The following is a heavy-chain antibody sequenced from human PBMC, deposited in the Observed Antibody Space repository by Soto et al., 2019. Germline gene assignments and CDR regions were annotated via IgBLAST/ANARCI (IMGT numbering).Heavy chain of an antibody. D-gene: IGHD6-19*01. CDR2: ISYDGSNK. CDR1: GFTFSSYG. Sequence: GGSLRLSCAASGFTFSSYGMHWVRQAPGKGLEWVAVISYDGSNKYYADSVKGRFTISRDNSKNTLYLQMNSLRAEDTAVYYCAKDIGQWLASYYFDYWGQGTLVTVSS. V-gene: IGHV3-30*18. J-gene: IGHJ4*02. CDR3: AKDIGQWLASYYFDY.